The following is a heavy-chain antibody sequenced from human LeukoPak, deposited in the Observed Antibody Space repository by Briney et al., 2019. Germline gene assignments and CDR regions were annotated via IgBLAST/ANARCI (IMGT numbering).Heavy chain of an antibody. D-gene: IGHD3-16*01. CDR1: GYTFTGYY. J-gene: IGHJ4*02. Sequence: ASVKVSCKASGYTFTGYYMHWVRQAPGQGLEWMGWINPNSGGTNYAQKFQGRVTMTRDTSISTAYMELSRLRSEDTAVYYCARADPYDYVLDYWGQGTLVTVSS. CDR3: ARADPYDYVLDY. V-gene: IGHV1-2*02. CDR2: INPNSGGT.